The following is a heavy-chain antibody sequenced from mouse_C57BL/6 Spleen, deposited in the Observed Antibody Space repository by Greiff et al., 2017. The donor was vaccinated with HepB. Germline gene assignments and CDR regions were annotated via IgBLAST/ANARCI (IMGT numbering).Heavy chain of an antibody. D-gene: IGHD1-1*01. CDR2: ISSGSSTI. Sequence: EVKLVESGGGLVKPGRSLKLSCAASGFTFSDYGMHWVRQAPEKGLEWVAYISSGSSTIYYADTVKGRFTISRDNAKNTLFLQMTSLRSEDTAMYYCARPFTVVAHWYFDVWGTGTTVTVSS. V-gene: IGHV5-17*01. CDR3: ARPFTVVAHWYFDV. J-gene: IGHJ1*03. CDR1: GFTFSDYG.